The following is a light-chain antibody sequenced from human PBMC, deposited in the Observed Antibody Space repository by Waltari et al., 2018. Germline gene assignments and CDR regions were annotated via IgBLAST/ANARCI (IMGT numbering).Light chain of an antibody. CDR2: DAS. J-gene: IGKJ2*01. CDR3: QQYNNWLYT. CDR1: QSASTN. Sequence: ERVMTQSPATLSVSPGETATLSCRASQSASTNLAWYQQKAGQAPRLLIDDASIRATGVAARFSGSGAGTEFTLTITGLQSEDFAVYYCQQYNNWLYTFGQGTKLEIK. V-gene: IGKV3-15*01.